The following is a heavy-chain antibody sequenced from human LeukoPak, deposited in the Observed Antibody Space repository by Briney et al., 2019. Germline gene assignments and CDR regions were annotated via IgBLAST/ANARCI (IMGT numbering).Heavy chain of an antibody. CDR1: GYSISSGYY. Sequence: PSETLSLTCTVSGYSISSGYYWGWIRQPPGKGLEWIGSIYHSGSTYYNPSLKSRVTISVDTSKNQFSLKLSSVTAADTAVYYCARERFRGIAARTIDYWGQGTLVTVSS. D-gene: IGHD6-6*01. V-gene: IGHV4-38-2*02. CDR3: ARERFRGIAARTIDY. CDR2: IYHSGST. J-gene: IGHJ4*02.